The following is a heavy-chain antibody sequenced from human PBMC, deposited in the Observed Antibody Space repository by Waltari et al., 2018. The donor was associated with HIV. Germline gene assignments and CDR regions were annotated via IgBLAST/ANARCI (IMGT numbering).Heavy chain of an antibody. CDR1: GYSISSGYY. J-gene: IGHJ4*02. CDR3: AVEYSSSSFDY. CDR2: IYHSGST. D-gene: IGHD6-6*01. Sequence: QVQLQESGPGLVKPSETLSLTCAVSGYSISSGYYWGWIRQPPGKGLDWIGSIYHSGSTYYNPALKSRVTISVDTSKTQFSLKLSSVTAADTAVYYCAVEYSSSSFDYWGQGTLVTVSS. V-gene: IGHV4-38-2*01.